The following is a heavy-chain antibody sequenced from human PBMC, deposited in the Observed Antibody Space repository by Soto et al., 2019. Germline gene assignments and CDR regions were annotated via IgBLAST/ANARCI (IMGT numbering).Heavy chain of an antibody. J-gene: IGHJ4*02. Sequence: LRLSCAASGFTFSSYGMHWVRQAPGKGLEWVAVISYDGSNKYYADSVKGRFTISRDNSKNTLYLQMNSLRAEDTAVYYCAKDSSGRYFDYWGQGTLVTVSS. CDR1: GFTFSSYG. D-gene: IGHD6-19*01. CDR2: ISYDGSNK. CDR3: AKDSSGRYFDY. V-gene: IGHV3-30*18.